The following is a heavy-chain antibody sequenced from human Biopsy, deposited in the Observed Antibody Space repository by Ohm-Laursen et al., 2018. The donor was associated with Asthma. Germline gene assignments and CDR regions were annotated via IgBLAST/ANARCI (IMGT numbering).Heavy chain of an antibody. D-gene: IGHD3-3*01. Sequence: TLSLTCAVSGGSISSGGYYWGWIRQPPGKGLEWIGSIYYIGSTYYNPSLKSRVTISVDTSKNQFSLKLSSVTAADTAVYYCARFTASITIFGVVNNWFDPWGQGTLVTVSS. V-gene: IGHV4-39*01. J-gene: IGHJ5*02. CDR2: IYYIGST. CDR1: GGSISSGGYY. CDR3: ARFTASITIFGVVNNWFDP.